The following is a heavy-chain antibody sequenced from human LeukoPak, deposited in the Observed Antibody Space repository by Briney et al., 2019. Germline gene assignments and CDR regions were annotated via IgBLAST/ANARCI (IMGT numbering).Heavy chain of an antibody. V-gene: IGHV3-21*01. CDR1: GFTFSTYA. CDR2: ISSSSSYI. CDR3: ARTQRDDAFDI. J-gene: IGHJ3*02. Sequence: GGSLRLSCAASGFTFSTYAIHWVRQAPGKGLEWVSSISSSSSYIYYADSVKGRFTISRDNAKNSLYLQMNSLRAEDTAVYYCARTQRDDAFDIWGQGTMVTVSS. D-gene: IGHD6-25*01.